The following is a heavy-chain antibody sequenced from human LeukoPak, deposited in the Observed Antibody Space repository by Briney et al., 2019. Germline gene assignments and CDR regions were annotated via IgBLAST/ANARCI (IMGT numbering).Heavy chain of an antibody. Sequence: GGSLRLSCAASGFTFTGYWMHWVRQAPGKGLVWVSRINSDGSSANCADSVKGRFTISRDNAKNTLYLQMNSLRAEDTAVYYCAGNYGPYYFDYWGQGTLVTVSS. CDR2: INSDGSSA. J-gene: IGHJ4*02. CDR3: AGNYGPYYFDY. CDR1: GFTFTGYW. D-gene: IGHD3-10*01. V-gene: IGHV3-74*01.